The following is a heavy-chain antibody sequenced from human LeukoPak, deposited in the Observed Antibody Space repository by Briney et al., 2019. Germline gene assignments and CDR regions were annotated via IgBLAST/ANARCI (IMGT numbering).Heavy chain of an antibody. CDR2: IKSKTDGGTT. J-gene: IGHJ1*01. CDR3: TTDNINEI. Sequence: PGGSLRLSCAASGFSFSNAWLSWARQAPGKGLVWVGRIKSKTDGGTTDYGAPVKGRFTISRDDSENTLHLQMNSLKTEDTAVYYCTTDNINEIWGQGILVTVSS. CDR1: GFSFSNAW. D-gene: IGHD2-8*01. V-gene: IGHV3-15*01.